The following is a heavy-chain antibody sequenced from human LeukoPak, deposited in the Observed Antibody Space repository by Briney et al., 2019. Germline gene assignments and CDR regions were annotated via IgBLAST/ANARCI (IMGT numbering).Heavy chain of an antibody. D-gene: IGHD5-24*01. J-gene: IGHJ4*02. V-gene: IGHV3-48*03. CDR1: GFTFSSYE. CDR2: ISSSGSTI. CDR3: ARTDGYNSPYFDY. Sequence: GVLRLSCAASGFTFSSYEMSWVRQAPGKGLEWVSYISSSGSTIYYADSVKGRFTISRDNAKNSLYLQMNSLRAEDTAVYYCARTDGYNSPYFDYWGQGTLVTVSS.